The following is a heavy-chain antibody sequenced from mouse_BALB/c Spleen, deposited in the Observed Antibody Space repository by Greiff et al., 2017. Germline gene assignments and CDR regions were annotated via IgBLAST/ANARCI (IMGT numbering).Heavy chain of an antibody. D-gene: IGHD2-1*01. J-gene: IGHJ2*01. CDR2: IWAGGST. CDR1: GFSLTSYG. CDR3: ARENYGNLYYFDY. V-gene: IGHV2-9*02. Sequence: VKLVESGPGLVAPSQSLSITCTVSGFSLTSYGVHWVRQPPGKGLEWLGVIWAGGSTNYNSALMSRLSISKDNSKSQVFLKMNSLQTDDTAMYYCARENYGNLYYFDYWGQGTTLTVSS.